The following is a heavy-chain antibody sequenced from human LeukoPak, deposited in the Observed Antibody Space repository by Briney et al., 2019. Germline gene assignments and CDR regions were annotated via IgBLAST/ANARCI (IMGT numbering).Heavy chain of an antibody. Sequence: GGSLRLSCAASGFTFSSYWMSWVRQAPGKGLEWVANIKQDGSEKYYVDSVKGRFTISRDNAKNSLYLQMNSLRAEDTAVYYCAILGYCSSTSCQADAFDIWGQGTMVTVSS. CDR2: IKQDGSEK. D-gene: IGHD2-2*01. J-gene: IGHJ3*02. V-gene: IGHV3-7*01. CDR3: AILGYCSSTSCQADAFDI. CDR1: GFTFSSYW.